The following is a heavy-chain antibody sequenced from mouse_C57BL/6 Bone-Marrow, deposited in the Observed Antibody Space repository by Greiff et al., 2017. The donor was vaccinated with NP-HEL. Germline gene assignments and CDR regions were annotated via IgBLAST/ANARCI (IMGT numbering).Heavy chain of an antibody. D-gene: IGHD1-1*01. V-gene: IGHV1-80*01. CDR1: GYAFSSYW. CDR3: ARGGGYYGSSYPFDY. Sequence: VKLQESGAELVKPGASVKISCKASGYAFSSYWMNWVKQRPGKGLEWIGQIYPGDGDTNYNGKFKGKATLTADKSSSTAYMQLSSLTSEDSAVYFCARGGGYYGSSYPFDYWGQGTTLTVSS. CDR2: IYPGDGDT. J-gene: IGHJ2*01.